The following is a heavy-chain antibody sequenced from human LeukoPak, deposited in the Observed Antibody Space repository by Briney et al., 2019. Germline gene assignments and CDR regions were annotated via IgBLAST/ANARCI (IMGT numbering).Heavy chain of an antibody. D-gene: IGHD4-17*01. V-gene: IGHV4-38-2*02. Sequence: PSETLSLTCTVSGYSISSGYYWGWIRQSPGKGLEWIGEINHSGSTNYNPSLKSRVTISVDTSKNQFSLKLSSVTAADTAVYYCARDRATVTTSNYYYYYMDVWGKGTTVTVSS. J-gene: IGHJ6*03. CDR1: GYSISSGYY. CDR3: ARDRATVTTSNYYYYYMDV. CDR2: INHSGST.